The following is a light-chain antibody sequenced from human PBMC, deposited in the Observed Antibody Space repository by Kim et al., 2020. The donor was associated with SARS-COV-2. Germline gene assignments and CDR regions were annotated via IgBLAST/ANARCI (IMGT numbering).Light chain of an antibody. Sequence: SPASSPTLSCSANQSVRRNSAWYQHTPGHAPRILMYGGATRATGIPARFSGSGCGTEFTLTISSVQSEEFAVFFCQNYNIWPVTFGPGTKVGIK. J-gene: IGKJ1*01. V-gene: IGKV3D-15*01. CDR2: GGA. CDR1: QSVRRN. CDR3: QNYNIWPVT.